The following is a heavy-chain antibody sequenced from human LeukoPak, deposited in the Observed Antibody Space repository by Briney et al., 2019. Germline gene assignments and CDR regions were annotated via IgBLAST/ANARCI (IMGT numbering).Heavy chain of an antibody. D-gene: IGHD6-19*01. Sequence: SETLSLTCAVYGGSFSGYYWSWIRQPPGKGLEWIGEINHSGSTNYNPSLKSRVTISVDTSKNQFSLKLSSVTDADTAVYYCAREAYSSGSYWGQGTLVTVSS. CDR3: AREAYSSGSY. CDR2: INHSGST. V-gene: IGHV4-34*01. CDR1: GGSFSGYY. J-gene: IGHJ4*02.